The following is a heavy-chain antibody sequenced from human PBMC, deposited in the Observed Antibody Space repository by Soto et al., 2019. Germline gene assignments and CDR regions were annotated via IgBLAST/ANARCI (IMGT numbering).Heavy chain of an antibody. Sequence: SETLSLTCTVSGAPLTNHYWNWIRQAPGKGLEWIGYIFYSGTAKYSSSLKSRVTISVETSKRQFSLKLSSVTAADTAIYYCARGGDGLDVWRQGTTVTFSS. D-gene: IGHD3-16*01. V-gene: IGHV4-59*11. CDR1: GAPLTNHY. CDR3: ARGGDGLDV. CDR2: IFYSGTA. J-gene: IGHJ6*02.